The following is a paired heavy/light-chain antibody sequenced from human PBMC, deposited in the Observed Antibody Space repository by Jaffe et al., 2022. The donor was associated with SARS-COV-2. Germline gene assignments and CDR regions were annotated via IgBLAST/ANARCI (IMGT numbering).Light chain of an antibody. V-gene: IGLV1-40*01. CDR1: SSNIGPRYD. J-gene: IGLJ1*01. CDR3: QSYDNSLSGYV. Sequence: QSVLTQPPSVSGAPGQRVTISCTGSSSNIGPRYDVHWYQQLPGTAPRLLIYGNNNRPPGVPDRFSGSKSGTSASLAITGLQAGDEADYYCQSYDNSLSGYVFGTGTKVTVL. CDR2: GNN.
Heavy chain of an antibody. V-gene: IGHV3-23*01. D-gene: IGHD2-8*01. J-gene: IGHJ6*02. CDR1: GFTFRGHV. Sequence: EMQLLESGGGSAQRGGSLRLSCVASGFTFRGHVMSWVRQGPGKGLEWVATVDTSGGVTYYADSVKGRFTISRDNFKNTLYLQMNSLKADDTAIYYCSKANGPDSMYYGLDVWGQGTTVTVSS. CDR3: SKANGPDSMYYGLDV. CDR2: VDTSGGVT.